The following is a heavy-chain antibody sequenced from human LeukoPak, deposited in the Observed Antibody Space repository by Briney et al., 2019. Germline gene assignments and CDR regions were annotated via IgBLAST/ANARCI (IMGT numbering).Heavy chain of an antibody. CDR1: GFTFSNYA. V-gene: IGHV3-30-3*01. J-gene: IGHJ3*02. CDR2: ISYDGSNK. D-gene: IGHD2-15*01. CDR3: ARPRFLIKDIVAGNAFDI. Sequence: GGSLRLSCAASGFTFSNYAMHWVRQAPGKGLEWVAVISYDGSNKYYADSVKGRFTISRDNSKNTLYLQMNSLRAEDTAVYYCARPRFLIKDIVAGNAFDIWGQGTMVTVSS.